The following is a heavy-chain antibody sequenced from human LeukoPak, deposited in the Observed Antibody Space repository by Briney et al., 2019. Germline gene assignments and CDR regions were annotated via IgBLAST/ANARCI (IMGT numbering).Heavy chain of an antibody. J-gene: IGHJ4*02. Sequence: GGSLRLSCAASGFTFSSYVMGWVRQAPGKGLEWVSAISGSGGSTYYADSVKGRFTISRDNSKNTLYLQMNSLRAEDTAVYYCAKKWSGATDYWGQGTLVTVSS. CDR1: GFTFSSYV. CDR3: AKKWSGATDY. V-gene: IGHV3-23*01. D-gene: IGHD2-15*01. CDR2: ISGSGGST.